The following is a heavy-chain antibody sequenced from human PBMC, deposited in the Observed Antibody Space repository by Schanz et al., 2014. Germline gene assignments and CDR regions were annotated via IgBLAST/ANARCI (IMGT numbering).Heavy chain of an antibody. CDR1: GFSFSTYG. CDR2: ISSSSMYI. D-gene: IGHD3-10*01. Sequence: EVRLVESGGGLVKPGGSLRLSCAASGFSFSTYGMTWVRQAPGKGLEWVSSISSSSMYIYQADSMRGRFTISRDNAKNSLYLQMDSLRAEDTAVYYCARGIITMVRGGDVGAFDIWGQGTMVTVSS. V-gene: IGHV3-21*01. CDR3: ARGIITMVRGGDVGAFDI. J-gene: IGHJ3*02.